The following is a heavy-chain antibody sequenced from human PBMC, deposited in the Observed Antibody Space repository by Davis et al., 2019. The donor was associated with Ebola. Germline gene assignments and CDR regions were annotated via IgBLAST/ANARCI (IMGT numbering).Heavy chain of an antibody. CDR1: GGSFTSYT. CDR2: VVSIFGTT. CDR3: ARGLCSRPNCFEDLGNYFGLDL. D-gene: IGHD2-2*01. Sequence: SVKVSCKASGGSFTSYTVSWVRQAPGQGLEWMGGVVSIFGTTKYAQKFQGRITITADESTKTAYMEMSSLTSEDTAVYWCARGLCSRPNCFEDLGNYFGLDLWGQGTTVIVSS. V-gene: IGHV1-69*13. J-gene: IGHJ6*02.